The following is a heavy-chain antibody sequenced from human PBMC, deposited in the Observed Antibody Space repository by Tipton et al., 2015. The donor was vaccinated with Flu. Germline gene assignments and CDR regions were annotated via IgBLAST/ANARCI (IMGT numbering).Heavy chain of an antibody. CDR1: GYSISSGYY. CDR3: ATYYYGSGTQSAFDY. V-gene: IGHV4-38-2*02. Sequence: TLSLTCTVSGYSISSGYYWGWIRQPPGKGLEWIGSIFHGGSTYYNPSPKSRVTISVDTSKNQFSLKLSSVTAADTAVYYRATYYYGSGTQSAFDYWGQGTLVTVSS. CDR2: IFHGGST. J-gene: IGHJ4*02. D-gene: IGHD3-10*01.